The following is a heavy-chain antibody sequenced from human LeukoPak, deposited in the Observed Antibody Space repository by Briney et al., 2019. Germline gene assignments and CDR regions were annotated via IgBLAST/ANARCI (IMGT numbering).Heavy chain of an antibody. CDR3: ARDLRTGIAVAGRLFDP. D-gene: IGHD6-19*01. CDR1: GGSISSYY. CDR2: IYTSGST. J-gene: IGHJ5*02. Sequence: PSETLSLTCTVSGGSISSYYWSWIRQPAGKGLEWIGRIYTSGSTNYNPSLKSRVTISVDTSKNQFSLKLSSVTAADTAVYYCARDLRTGIAVAGRLFDPWGQGTLVTVSS. V-gene: IGHV4-4*07.